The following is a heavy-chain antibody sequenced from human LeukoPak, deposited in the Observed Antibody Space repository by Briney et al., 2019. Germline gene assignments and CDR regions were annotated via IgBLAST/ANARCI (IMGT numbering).Heavy chain of an antibody. J-gene: IGHJ4*02. Sequence: SETLSLTCAVSGGSINSNNWWSWVRRPPGKGLEWIGEIYHTGSTNYNPSLKSRVTISGDKSKNQFSLKLSSVTAADTAIYYCARARNEILAGYYSFDYWGQGILVTVSS. D-gene: IGHD3-9*01. CDR1: GGSINSNNW. CDR3: ARARNEILAGYYSFDY. V-gene: IGHV4-4*02. CDR2: IYHTGST.